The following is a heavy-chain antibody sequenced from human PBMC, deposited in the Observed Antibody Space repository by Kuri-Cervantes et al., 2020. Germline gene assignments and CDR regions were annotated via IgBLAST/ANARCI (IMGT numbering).Heavy chain of an antibody. Sequence: GESLKIPCPASGFTHTSYGMNWVRQAPGKGLGWVSAISGRGDSTYYADSVKGRFNISRDNPKNTLYLQMNSLRAEDTAVYYCAKDLVTMVRGVFDYWGQVSLVTVSS. V-gene: IGHV3-23*01. CDR1: GFTHTSYG. CDR3: AKDLVTMVRGVFDY. D-gene: IGHD3-10*01. CDR2: ISGRGDST. J-gene: IGHJ4*02.